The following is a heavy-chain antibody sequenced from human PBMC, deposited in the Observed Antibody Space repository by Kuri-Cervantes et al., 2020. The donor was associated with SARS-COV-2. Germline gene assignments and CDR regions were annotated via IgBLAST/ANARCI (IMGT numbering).Heavy chain of an antibody. V-gene: IGHV3-30-3*01. CDR2: ISYDGSNK. Sequence: GESLKISCAASGFTFSSYAMHWVRQAPGKGLEWVAVISYDGSNKYYADSVKGRFTISRDNSKNTLYLQMNSLRAEDTAVYYCARVFGSSGYYYGGWYFDYWGQGTLVTVSS. CDR1: GFTFSSYA. D-gene: IGHD3-22*01. J-gene: IGHJ4*02. CDR3: ARVFGSSGYYYGGWYFDY.